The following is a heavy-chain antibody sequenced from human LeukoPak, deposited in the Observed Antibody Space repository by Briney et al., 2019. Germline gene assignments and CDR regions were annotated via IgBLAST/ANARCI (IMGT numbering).Heavy chain of an antibody. J-gene: IGHJ4*02. CDR2: IYYSGST. D-gene: IGHD3-10*01. V-gene: IGHV4-31*03. CDR3: ARSQYYYGSGSYYNPPPLFDY. CDR1: GGSISSGGYY. Sequence: SETLSLTCTVSGGSISSGGYYWSWIRQHPGKGLEWIGYIYYSGSTHYNPSLKSRVTISVDTSKNQFSLKLSSVTAADTAVYYCARSQYYYGSGSYYNPPPLFDYWGQGTLVTVSS.